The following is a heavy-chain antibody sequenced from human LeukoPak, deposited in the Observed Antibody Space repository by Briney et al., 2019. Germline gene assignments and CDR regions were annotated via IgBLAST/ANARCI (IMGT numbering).Heavy chain of an antibody. CDR2: ISYDGSNK. CDR3: AKASNGGSYYGVIIDY. CDR1: GFTFSTYG. V-gene: IGHV3-30*18. Sequence: PGRSLRLSCAASGFTFSTYGMHWVRQDPGKGLERVAVISYDGSNKYYTDSVKGRFTISRDNSKNTLYLQMNSLRAEDTAVYYCAKASNGGSYYGVIIDYWGQGTLVTVSS. D-gene: IGHD1-26*01. J-gene: IGHJ4*02.